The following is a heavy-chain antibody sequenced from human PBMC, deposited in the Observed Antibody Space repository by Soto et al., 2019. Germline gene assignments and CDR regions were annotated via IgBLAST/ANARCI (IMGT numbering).Heavy chain of an antibody. Sequence: PGGSLRLSCTGSGGSFSSFSMNWVRQAPGKGLEWVSYISSRIGTTYYADSVQGRFTISRDNVKNSLYLQMNSLRVEDTAVYYCARDSISDNAVVLDPSHLDHWGQGTLVTVSS. CDR1: GGSFSSFS. V-gene: IGHV3-48*01. D-gene: IGHD2-15*01. CDR3: ARDSISDNAVVLDPSHLDH. CDR2: ISSRIGTT. J-gene: IGHJ4*02.